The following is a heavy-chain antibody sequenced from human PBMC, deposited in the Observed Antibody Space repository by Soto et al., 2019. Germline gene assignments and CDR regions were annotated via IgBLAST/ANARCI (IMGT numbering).Heavy chain of an antibody. CDR1: GFNFNNYG. CDR3: ARRQISPPTRGAASARGGMDV. V-gene: IGHV3-33*01. D-gene: IGHD1-26*01. Sequence: GSLRLSCAASGFNFNNYGMHWVRQAPGKGLEWVAVIWNDGNGYYYANSVKGRFTISRDNSKNTLYLQMSSLRAEDTAVYYCARRQISPPTRGAASARGGMDVGGQGTTVTVSS. J-gene: IGHJ6*02. CDR2: IWNDGNGY.